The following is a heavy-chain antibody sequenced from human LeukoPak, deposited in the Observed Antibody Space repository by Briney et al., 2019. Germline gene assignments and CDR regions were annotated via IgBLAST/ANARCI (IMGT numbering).Heavy chain of an antibody. CDR2: INHSGST. J-gene: IGHJ4*02. CDR1: GGSFSGYY. D-gene: IGHD2-15*01. V-gene: IGHV4-34*01. CDR3: ARVRYCSGGSCYGSTDY. Sequence: PSETLSLTCAVYGGSFSGYYWSWIRQPPGKGLEWIGEINHSGSTNYNPSLKSRVTISVDTSKNQFSLKLSSVTAADTAVYYCARVRYCSGGSCYGSTDYWGQGTLVTVSS.